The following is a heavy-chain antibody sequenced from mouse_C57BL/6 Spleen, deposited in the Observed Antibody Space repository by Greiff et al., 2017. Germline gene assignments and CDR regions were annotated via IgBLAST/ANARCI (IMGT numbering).Heavy chain of an antibody. V-gene: IGHV1-54*01. CDR3: ARSKGGAGDY. J-gene: IGHJ4*01. CDR1: GYAFNNYL. CDR2: IDPGSGGT. Sequence: QVHVQQSGAELVRPGTSVKVSCKASGYAFNNYLIEWVKQRPGQGLEWIGVIDPGSGGTKYDEKFKGKATLTADKSSSTAYMQLSSLTSEDSAVYFCARSKGGAGDYWGQGTSVTVSS.